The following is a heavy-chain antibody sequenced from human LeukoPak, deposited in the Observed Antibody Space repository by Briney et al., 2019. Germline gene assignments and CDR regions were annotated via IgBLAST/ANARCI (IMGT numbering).Heavy chain of an antibody. D-gene: IGHD7-27*01. CDR2: IYYSGST. CDR3: ARANWGSGIDY. V-gene: IGHV4-61*01. J-gene: IGHJ4*02. CDR1: GGSFSSGSYY. Sequence: SETLSLTCTVSGGSFSSGSYYWSWIRQPPGKGLEWIGYIYYSGSTNYNPSLKSRVTISVDTSKNQFSLKLSSVTAADTAVYYCARANWGSGIDYWGQGTLVTVSS.